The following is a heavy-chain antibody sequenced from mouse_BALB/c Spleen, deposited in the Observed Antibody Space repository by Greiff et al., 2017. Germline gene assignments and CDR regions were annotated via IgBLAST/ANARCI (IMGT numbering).Heavy chain of an antibody. CDR1: GFTFSSFG. Sequence: DVMLVESGGGLVQPGGSRKLSCAASGFTFSSFGMHWVRQAPEKGLEWVAYISSGSSTIYYADTVKGRFTISRDNPKNTLFLQMTSLRSEDTAMYYCARSIYYGYDWYFDVWGAGTTVTVSS. CDR2: ISSGSSTI. J-gene: IGHJ1*01. V-gene: IGHV5-17*02. D-gene: IGHD2-2*01. CDR3: ARSIYYGYDWYFDV.